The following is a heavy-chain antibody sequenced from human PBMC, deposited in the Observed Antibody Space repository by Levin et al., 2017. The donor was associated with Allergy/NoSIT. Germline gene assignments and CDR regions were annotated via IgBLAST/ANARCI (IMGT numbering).Heavy chain of an antibody. Sequence: GESLKISCKASGYTFTNYWIAWVRQMPGKGLEWMGIVYPGDSDTRYRPAFEGQVTISADKSISTAYLQWSSLKASDTAMYYCARQNYGPRSYYSSDYWGQGTLVTVSS. CDR1: GYTFTNYW. J-gene: IGHJ4*02. D-gene: IGHD3-10*01. CDR3: ARQNYGPRSYYSSDY. CDR2: VYPGDSDT. V-gene: IGHV5-51*01.